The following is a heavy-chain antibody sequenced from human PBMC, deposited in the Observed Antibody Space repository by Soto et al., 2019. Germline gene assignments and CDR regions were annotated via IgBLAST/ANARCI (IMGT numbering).Heavy chain of an antibody. CDR1: GYTFTSYA. J-gene: IGHJ1*01. Sequence: SVKVSCKASGYTFTSYAISWARQAPGQGLEWMGGISPIFGTANYAQKFQGRVTITADESTSTAYMELSSLRSEDTAVYYCARDGVRAEYFQHWGQGTLVTVSS. D-gene: IGHD3-16*01. CDR3: ARDGVRAEYFQH. CDR2: ISPIFGTA. V-gene: IGHV1-69*13.